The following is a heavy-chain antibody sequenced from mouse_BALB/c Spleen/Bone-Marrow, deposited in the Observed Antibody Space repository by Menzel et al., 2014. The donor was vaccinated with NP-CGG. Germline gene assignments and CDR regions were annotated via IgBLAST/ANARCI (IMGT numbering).Heavy chain of an antibody. Sequence: EVKPMESGGGLVQPGGSLRLSCATSGFTFTDYYMSWVRQPPGKALEWLGFIRNKAKGYTTEYSASVKGRFTISRDNSPSILYLQMNTLRAEDSATYYCAKDENVGIYWYFDVWGAGTTVTVSS. D-gene: IGHD4-1*01. CDR1: GFTFTDYY. J-gene: IGHJ1*01. CDR2: IRNKAKGYTT. V-gene: IGHV7-3*02. CDR3: AKDENVGIYWYFDV.